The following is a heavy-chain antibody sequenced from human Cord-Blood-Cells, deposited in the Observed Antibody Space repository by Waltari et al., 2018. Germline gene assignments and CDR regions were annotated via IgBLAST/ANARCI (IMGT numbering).Heavy chain of an antibody. CDR3: ATVHITMVRGVIHHDY. D-gene: IGHD3-10*01. J-gene: IGHJ4*02. CDR1: GYTLTELS. CDR2: FDPEDGET. Sequence: QVQLVQSGAEVKKPGASVKVSGKVSGYTLTELSMHWVRPAPGKGLEWMGGFDPEDGETIYAQKFQGRVTMTEDTSTDTAYMELSSLRSEDTAVYYCATVHITMVRGVIHHDYWGQGTLVTVSS. V-gene: IGHV1-24*01.